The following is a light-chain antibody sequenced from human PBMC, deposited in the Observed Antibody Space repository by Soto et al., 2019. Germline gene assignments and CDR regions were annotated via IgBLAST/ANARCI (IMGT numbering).Light chain of an antibody. CDR3: LQDYNYPWT. CDR1: QGIRND. V-gene: IGKV1-6*01. CDR2: AAA. J-gene: IGKJ1*01. Sequence: IQMTQSPPSLSASVGDRVTITCRASQGIRNDLYWYQQKPGKAPRVLIYAAAGLQSGIPSRFSGSGSGTDFTLTITSLQPEDFATYYCLQDYNYPWTFGQGTKVEIK.